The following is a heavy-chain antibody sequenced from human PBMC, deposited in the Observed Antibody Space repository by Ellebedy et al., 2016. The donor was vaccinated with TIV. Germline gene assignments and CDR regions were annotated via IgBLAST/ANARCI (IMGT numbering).Heavy chain of an antibody. D-gene: IGHD6-13*01. V-gene: IGHV4-61*02. J-gene: IGHJ5*02. CDR3: AREVKQQLVRT. CDR2: IYTSGST. CDR1: GGSISSGSYY. Sequence: SETLSLTXTVSGGSISSGSYYWSWIRQPAGKGLEWIGRIYTSGSTNYNPSLKSRVTMSVDTSKNQFSLKLSSVTAADTAVYYCAREVKQQLVRTWGQGTLVTVSS.